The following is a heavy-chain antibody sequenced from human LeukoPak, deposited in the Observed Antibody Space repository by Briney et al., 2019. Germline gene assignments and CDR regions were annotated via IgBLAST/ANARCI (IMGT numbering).Heavy chain of an antibody. Sequence: PSETLSLTCAVYGGSFSGYYWSWIRQPPGKGLEWIGEINHSGSTNYNPSLKSRVTISVDTSKNQFSLKLISVTAADTAVYYCASRNSSGYYYYYYFDYWGQGTLVTVSS. CDR3: ASRNSSGYYYYYYFDY. D-gene: IGHD3-22*01. V-gene: IGHV4-34*01. CDR1: GGSFSGYY. J-gene: IGHJ4*02. CDR2: INHSGST.